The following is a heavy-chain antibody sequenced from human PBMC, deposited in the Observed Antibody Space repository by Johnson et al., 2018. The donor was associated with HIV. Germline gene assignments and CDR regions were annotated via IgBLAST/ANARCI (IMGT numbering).Heavy chain of an antibody. CDR3: ARAGLTYTLDAFDI. V-gene: IGHV3-66*02. Sequence: VQLVESGGGLVKPGGSLRLSCAASGFTFSNAWMSWVRQAPGKGLEWVSVIYSGGSTYYADSVKGRFSISRDNSKNTLYLQMNSLRAEDMAVYYCARAGLTYTLDAFDIWGQGTLVTVSS. CDR2: IYSGGST. CDR1: GFTFSNAW. J-gene: IGHJ3*02. D-gene: IGHD3-16*01.